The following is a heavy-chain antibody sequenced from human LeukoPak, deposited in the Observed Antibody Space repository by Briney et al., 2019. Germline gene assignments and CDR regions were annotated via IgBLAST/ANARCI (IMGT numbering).Heavy chain of an antibody. CDR1: GFTFSSYG. CDR3: AREGGYASSFDF. V-gene: IGHV3-30*02. Sequence: GGSLXLSCAASGFTFSSYGMHWVRQAPGKGLEWVAFIRYDGSNKYYADSVKGRFTISRDNAKNSLYLQMASLRAEDTAVYYCAREGGYASSFDFWGQGTLVTVSS. J-gene: IGHJ4*02. D-gene: IGHD3-16*01. CDR2: IRYDGSNK.